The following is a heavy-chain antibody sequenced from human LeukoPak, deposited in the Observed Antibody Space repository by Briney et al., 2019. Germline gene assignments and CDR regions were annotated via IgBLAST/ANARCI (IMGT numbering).Heavy chain of an antibody. J-gene: IGHJ4*02. Sequence: PGGSLRLSCVASGFTFRRDAMHWVRQAPGKGLEWVSFIPYDGISKYYVDSVKGRFTISRDNSKITVYLQMNSLRVEDTAVYYCAKDWGETYTIDYWGQGTLVSVSS. D-gene: IGHD3-16*01. CDR2: IPYDGISK. V-gene: IGHV3-30*02. CDR3: AKDWGETYTIDY. CDR1: GFTFRRDA.